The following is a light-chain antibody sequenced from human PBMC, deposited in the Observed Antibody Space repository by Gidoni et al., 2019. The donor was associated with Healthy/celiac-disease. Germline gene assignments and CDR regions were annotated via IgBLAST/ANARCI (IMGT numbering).Light chain of an antibody. CDR1: NLGDKY. CDR2: QDS. CDR3: EAWNSSTGV. V-gene: IGLV3-1*01. J-gene: IGLJ2*01. Sequence: SYVLTQPVSVSVSPGQTASITCSGDNLGDKYACWYQQNAGQSPVLVSYQDSKRHSGIAERFSGSNSRNTGKLTGSRNQGIDEADYDCEAWNSSTGVFGGGTKLTVL.